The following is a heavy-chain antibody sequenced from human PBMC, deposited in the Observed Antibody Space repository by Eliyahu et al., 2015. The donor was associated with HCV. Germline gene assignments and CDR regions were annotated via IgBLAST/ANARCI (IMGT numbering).Heavy chain of an antibody. V-gene: IGHV3-21*06. D-gene: IGHD5-12*01. CDR3: ARGHLSGFYGMDV. Sequence: LEWVSSISSSSNYIYYEDSVKGRFTISRDNAKSSVYLQMNSLRGDDTAVYYCARGHLSGFYGMDVWGQGTTVAVSS. CDR2: ISSSSNYI. J-gene: IGHJ6*02.